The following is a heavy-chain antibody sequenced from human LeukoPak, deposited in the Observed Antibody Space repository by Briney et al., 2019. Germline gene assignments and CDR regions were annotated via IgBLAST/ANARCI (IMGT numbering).Heavy chain of an antibody. V-gene: IGHV3-30*03. CDR1: GFTFSNFG. CDR2: ISYDGNNK. J-gene: IGHJ6*02. Sequence: GGSLRLSCAASGFTFSNFGINWVRQAPGKGLEWVAVISYDGNNKYYGDSVKGRFTISRDDSKNTLYLQMNSLRAEDTAMYYCARVGELLAYYYYYGMDVWGQGTTVTVSS. D-gene: IGHD1-26*01. CDR3: ARVGELLAYYYYYGMDV.